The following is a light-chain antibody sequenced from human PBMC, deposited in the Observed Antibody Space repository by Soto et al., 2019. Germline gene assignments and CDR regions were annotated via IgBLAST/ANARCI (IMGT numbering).Light chain of an antibody. V-gene: IGKV1-12*01. CDR2: AAT. Sequence: DLQMTQSPSSVSASVGDRVTITCRASQDISDWLAWHQQKPGEAPKLLIYAATTLHSGVPSRFSGSGSGTDFTLTISSLQPEDFATYCCQQGHTFPLTFGGGTKVEIK. CDR3: QQGHTFPLT. J-gene: IGKJ4*01. CDR1: QDISDW.